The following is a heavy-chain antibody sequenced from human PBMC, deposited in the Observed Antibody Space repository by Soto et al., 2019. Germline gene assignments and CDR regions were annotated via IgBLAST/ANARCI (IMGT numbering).Heavy chain of an antibody. CDR1: WFTVSSNY. J-gene: IGHJ3*02. Sequence: PGGSLRLSCAASWFTVSSNYMSWVRQAPGKGLEWVSVIYSGGSTYYADSVKGRFTISRDNSKNTLYLQMNSLRAEDTAVYYCARVVTGGVRYCSSTSCYTALGAFDIWGQGTMVTVSS. V-gene: IGHV3-53*01. D-gene: IGHD2-2*02. CDR3: ARVVTGGVRYCSSTSCYTALGAFDI. CDR2: IYSGGST.